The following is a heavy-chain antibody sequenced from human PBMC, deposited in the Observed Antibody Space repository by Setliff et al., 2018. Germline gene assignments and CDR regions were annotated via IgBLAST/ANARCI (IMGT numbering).Heavy chain of an antibody. Sequence: SETLSLTCTVSGDSISSTSYQWGWVRPPPGKGLEWIGSIYYTGTAYYNPSLKSRVTISVDTSMNQFSLQVTSLAATDTALYFCARHEFVGGYYGSVTYRHFDYWGQGILVTVSS. CDR2: IYYTGTA. D-gene: IGHD3-10*01. CDR1: GDSISSTSYQ. V-gene: IGHV4-39*01. J-gene: IGHJ4*02. CDR3: ARHEFVGGYYGSVTYRHFDY.